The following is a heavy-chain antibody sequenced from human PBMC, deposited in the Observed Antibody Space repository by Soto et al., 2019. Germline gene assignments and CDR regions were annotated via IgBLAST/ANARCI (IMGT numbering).Heavy chain of an antibody. J-gene: IGHJ3*02. CDR3: ARSSGGYEADAFDM. V-gene: IGHV3-11*01. CDR2: LSRSGNTI. D-gene: IGHD6-19*01. Sequence: QVQLVESGGGLVQPGGSLRLSCAASGFTFGDYEMSWIRQAAGKGPEWVSVLSRSGNTIYYADSVKGRFSISRDNAENSLYLQMEGLRVEDTATYFCARSSGGYEADAFDMWGQGTMVTVSA. CDR1: GFTFGDYE.